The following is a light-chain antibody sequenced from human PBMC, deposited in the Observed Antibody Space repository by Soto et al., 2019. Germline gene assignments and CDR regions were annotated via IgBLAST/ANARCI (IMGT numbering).Light chain of an antibody. CDR2: EVS. CDR1: SSDVGGYNY. J-gene: IGLJ1*01. V-gene: IGLV2-14*01. Sequence: QSALTQPASVSGSPGQSITISCTGTSSDVGGYNYVSWYQQHPGKAPKLMIYEVSNRPSGVSNRFSGSKSGNTASPTISGLQAEDEADYYCSSYTSSSTLSVFGTGTKLTVL. CDR3: SSYTSSSTLSV.